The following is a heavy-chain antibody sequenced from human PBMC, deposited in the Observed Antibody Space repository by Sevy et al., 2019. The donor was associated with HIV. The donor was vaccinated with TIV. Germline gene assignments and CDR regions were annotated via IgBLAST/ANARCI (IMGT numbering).Heavy chain of an antibody. Sequence: ASVKVSCKASGGTFSNYALSWERQAPGQGLEWMGGIIPIFGTTNFAQTFQGRVTITADESTSTAYMELSSLRSADTAVYYCARTPLVRIPGATDLYFDNWGQGTLVTVSS. CDR3: ARTPLVRIPGATDLYFDN. D-gene: IGHD2-2*01. J-gene: IGHJ4*02. V-gene: IGHV1-69*13. CDR2: IIPIFGTT. CDR1: GGTFSNYA.